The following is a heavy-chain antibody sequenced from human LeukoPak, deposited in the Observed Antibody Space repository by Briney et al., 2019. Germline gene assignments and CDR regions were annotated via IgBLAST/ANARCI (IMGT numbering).Heavy chain of an antibody. V-gene: IGHV5-51*01. J-gene: IGHJ3*02. CDR3: ARRGGLNDAFDI. Sequence: GESLKISCKASGYSFTSYWIAWVRQMPGKGLEWMWIIYPGDSDARDSPFFQGQVTISADKSIRAAYLQWSSLKASDTAMYYCARRGGLNDAFDIWGQGTMVIVSS. CDR2: IYPGDSDA. CDR1: GYSFTSYW. D-gene: IGHD3-16*01.